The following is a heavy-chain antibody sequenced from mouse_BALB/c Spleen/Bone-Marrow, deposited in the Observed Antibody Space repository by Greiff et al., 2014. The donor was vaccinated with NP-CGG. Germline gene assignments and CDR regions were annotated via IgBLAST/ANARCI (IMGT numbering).Heavy chain of an antibody. J-gene: IGHJ2*01. CDR2: INPNSGDS. V-gene: IGHV1-26*01. Sequence: DVKLVESGPELVKPGASVKMSCKASGYTFTDYYMKWAKQNRGKSLEWIGDINPNSGDSFYNQKFKGKATLTVDKSSSTAYMQLNSLTSEDSAVYYCARSRYGIYWGQGTTLTVSS. CDR1: GYTFTDYY. CDR3: ARSRYGIY. D-gene: IGHD2-14*01.